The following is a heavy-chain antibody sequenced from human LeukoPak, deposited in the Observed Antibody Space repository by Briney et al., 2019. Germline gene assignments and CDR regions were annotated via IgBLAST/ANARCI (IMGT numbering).Heavy chain of an antibody. V-gene: IGHV4-39*07. J-gene: IGHJ4*02. CDR2: IYYSGST. CDR3: ARGMYSSSWYFSDKKYYFDY. CDR1: GGSISSSSYY. Sequence: PSETLSLTCTVSGGSISSSSYYWGWIRQPPGKGLEWIGSIYYSGSTYYNPSLKSRVTISVDTSKNQFSLKLSSVTAADTAVYYCARGMYSSSWYFSDKKYYFDYWGQGTLVTVSS. D-gene: IGHD6-13*01.